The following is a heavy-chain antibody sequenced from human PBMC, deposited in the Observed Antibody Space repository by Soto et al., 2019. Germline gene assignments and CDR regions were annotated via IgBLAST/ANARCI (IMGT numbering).Heavy chain of an antibody. Sequence: QVQLQESGPGLVKPSGTLSLTCAVSGGSISSSNWWSWVRQPPGKGLEWIGEIYHSGSTNYNPSLKRRCTISVDKAKNQFSLKLSSVTAADTAVYYCARVSGSYYYGMDVWGQGTTVTVSS. CDR1: GGSISSSNW. CDR3: ARVSGSYYYGMDV. CDR2: IYHSGST. D-gene: IGHD1-26*01. J-gene: IGHJ6*02. V-gene: IGHV4-4*02.